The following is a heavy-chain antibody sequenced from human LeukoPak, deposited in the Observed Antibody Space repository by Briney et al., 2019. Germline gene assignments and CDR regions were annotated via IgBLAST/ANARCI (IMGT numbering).Heavy chain of an antibody. CDR2: IYSDGET. Sequence: QSGGSLRLSCATSGLSVSSEYMSWVRQAPGKGLEWVSLIYSDGETYYGDSVKGRFTISRDNSKNTLYLQMNSLRAEDTAVYYCTKERRRDDILTGSFSDWGQGILVTVSS. V-gene: IGHV3-53*05. CDR3: TKERRRDDILTGSFSD. J-gene: IGHJ4*02. CDR1: GLSVSSEY. D-gene: IGHD3-9*01.